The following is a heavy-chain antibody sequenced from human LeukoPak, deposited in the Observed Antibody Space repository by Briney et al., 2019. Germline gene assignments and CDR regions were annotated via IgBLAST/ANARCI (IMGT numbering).Heavy chain of an antibody. D-gene: IGHD3-22*01. Sequence: PGGSLRLSCAASGFSFDDYAMHWVRQAPGKGLKWVSGISWNSGSIDYADSVKGRFTISRDNTKNSLYLQMNSLRAEDTAVYYCARDLYRIVVVPHYFDYWGQGTLVTVSS. CDR3: ARDLYRIVVVPHYFDY. J-gene: IGHJ4*02. CDR1: GFSFDDYA. CDR2: ISWNSGSI. V-gene: IGHV3-9*01.